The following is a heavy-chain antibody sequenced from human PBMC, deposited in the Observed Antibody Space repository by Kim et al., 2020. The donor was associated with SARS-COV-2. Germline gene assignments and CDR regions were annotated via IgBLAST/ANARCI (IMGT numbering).Heavy chain of an antibody. J-gene: IGHJ4*02. D-gene: IGHD6-19*01. V-gene: IGHV4-39*01. CDR3: ARPLGAYSSPMDY. Sequence: SNPSHKCRVHISGCTSKNQFSLKLGSVTAADTAVYYCARPLGAYSSPMDYWGQGTLVTVSS.